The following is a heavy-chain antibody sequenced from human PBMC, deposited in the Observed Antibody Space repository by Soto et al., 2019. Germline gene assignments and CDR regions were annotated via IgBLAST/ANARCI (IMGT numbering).Heavy chain of an antibody. V-gene: IGHV3-30*19. D-gene: IGHD3-22*01. J-gene: IGHJ3*02. CDR2: IWYDGSNK. CDR3: ARETYYYDSSGYYPDAFDI. CDR1: GFTFSGYG. Sequence: GGALRLSCAASGFTFSGYGMHWVRQAPGKGLEWVAVIWYDGSNKYHADSVKGRFTSSRDNSKNTLYLQMNSLRAEDTAVYYCARETYYYDSSGYYPDAFDIWGQGTMVTVSS.